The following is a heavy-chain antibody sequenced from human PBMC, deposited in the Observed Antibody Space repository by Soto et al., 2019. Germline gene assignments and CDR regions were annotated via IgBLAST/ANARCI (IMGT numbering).Heavy chain of an antibody. V-gene: IGHV3-7*01. CDR2: LDQDGSER. J-gene: IGHJ4*02. D-gene: IGHD3-16*01. CDR1: GFTFSTYW. Sequence: EVQLVESGGGLVQPGGSLRLSCAASGFTFSTYWMTWVRRPPGKGLEWVANLDQDGSERYYGDSVRGRFTISRDNAKNSLYLQMTSLRAEDTAVYYCVCGGNFFVYWGQGTLVTVSP. CDR3: VCGGNFFVY.